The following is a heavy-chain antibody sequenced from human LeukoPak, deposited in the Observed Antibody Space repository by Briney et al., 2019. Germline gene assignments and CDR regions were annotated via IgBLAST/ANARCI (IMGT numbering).Heavy chain of an antibody. CDR3: AKKDGYSSSWSSDY. Sequence: GGSLRLSCAASGFTFSDYYMNWIRQAPGKGLEWVSYISSSGSTIYYADSVKGRFTISRDNAKNSLYLQMNSLRAGDTAVYYCAKKDGYSSSWSSDYWGQGTLVTVSS. V-gene: IGHV3-11*01. J-gene: IGHJ4*02. D-gene: IGHD6-13*01. CDR2: ISSSGSTI. CDR1: GFTFSDYY.